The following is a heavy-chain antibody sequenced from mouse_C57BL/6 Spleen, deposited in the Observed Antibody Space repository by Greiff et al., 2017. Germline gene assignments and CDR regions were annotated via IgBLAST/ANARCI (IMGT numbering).Heavy chain of an antibody. J-gene: IGHJ2*01. CDR2: INPSSGYT. CDR1: GYTFTSYT. CDR3: ARAYGSSLDY. D-gene: IGHD1-1*01. V-gene: IGHV1-4*01. Sequence: VQLQESGAELARPGASVKMSCKASGYTFTSYTMHWVQQRPGQGLEWIGYINPSSGYTKYNQKFKDKATLTADKSSSTAYMQLSSLTSEDSAVYYCARAYGSSLDYWGRGTTLTVSS.